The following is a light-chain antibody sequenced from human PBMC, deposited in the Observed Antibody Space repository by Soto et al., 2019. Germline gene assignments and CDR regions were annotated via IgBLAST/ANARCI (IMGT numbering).Light chain of an antibody. CDR2: DVT. J-gene: IGLJ2*01. CDR3: ASYGGSYVG. CDR1: SSDVGGYNY. V-gene: IGLV2-8*01. Sequence: QSALTQPPSASGSPGQSVAISCTGTSSDVGGYNYVSWFQQNPGKAPKLMIYDVTKRPSGVPDRFSGSKSGNTASLTVSGLQAEDEAYYYCASYGGSYVGFGGGTQRTFL.